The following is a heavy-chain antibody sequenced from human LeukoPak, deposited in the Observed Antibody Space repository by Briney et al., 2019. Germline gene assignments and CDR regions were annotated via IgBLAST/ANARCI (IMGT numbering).Heavy chain of an antibody. D-gene: IGHD6-13*01. CDR3: ARLPRSRSWYTGFDY. Sequence: SETLSLTCTVSGDSISTSSYDWGWIRQPPGKGLGWSGNIDYSGSAYYNPALKSLVTISVDTSKNQCSLKLSSLTAADTAVYYCARLPRSRSWYTGFDYWGPGTLVTVSS. CDR1: GDSISTSSYD. V-gene: IGHV4-39*01. CDR2: IDYSGSA. J-gene: IGHJ4*02.